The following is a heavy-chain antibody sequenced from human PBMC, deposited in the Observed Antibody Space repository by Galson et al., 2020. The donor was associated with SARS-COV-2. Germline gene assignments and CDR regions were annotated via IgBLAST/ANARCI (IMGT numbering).Heavy chain of an antibody. J-gene: IGHJ4*02. V-gene: IGHV3-33*01. CDR1: GFTFSSYG. D-gene: IGHD1-26*01. CDR2: IWYDGSNK. Sequence: GGSLRLSCAASGFTFSSYGMHWVRQAPGKGLEWVAVIWYDGSNKYYADSVKGRFTISRDNSKNTLYLQMNSLRAEDTAVYYCARDQKVRREAAVGYWGQGTLVTVSS. CDR3: ARDQKVRREAAVGY.